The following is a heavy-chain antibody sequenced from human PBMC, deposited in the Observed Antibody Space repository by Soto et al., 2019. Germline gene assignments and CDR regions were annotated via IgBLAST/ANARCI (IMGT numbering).Heavy chain of an antibody. D-gene: IGHD5-12*01. Sequence: QVQLVQSGAEVKKPGASVKVSCKASGYTFTSYGINWVRQAPGQGLEWMGWISASNGNTNYAQKFQGRVTMNTDTSTTTAYTELRSLRSDDTAVYYCARAYLKRWLQLSGDLDPWGQGTLVTVSS. CDR2: ISASNGNT. V-gene: IGHV1-18*04. CDR3: ARAYLKRWLQLSGDLDP. J-gene: IGHJ5*02. CDR1: GYTFTSYG.